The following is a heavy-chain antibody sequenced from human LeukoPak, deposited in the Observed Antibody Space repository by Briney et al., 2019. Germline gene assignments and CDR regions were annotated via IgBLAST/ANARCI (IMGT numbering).Heavy chain of an antibody. J-gene: IGHJ6*03. V-gene: IGHV4-34*01. D-gene: IGHD3-16*01. Sequence: SETLSLTCAVYGESFSGYYWSWIRQPPGKGLEWIGEINHSGSTNYNPSLKSRVTISVDTSKNQFSLKLSSVTAADTAVYYCARGNLRAIYYYYYMDVWGKGTTVTVSS. CDR3: ARGNLRAIYYYYYMDV. CDR1: GESFSGYY. CDR2: INHSGST.